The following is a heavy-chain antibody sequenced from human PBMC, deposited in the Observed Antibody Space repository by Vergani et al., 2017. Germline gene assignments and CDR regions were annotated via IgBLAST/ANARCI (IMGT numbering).Heavy chain of an antibody. V-gene: IGHV4-39*07. CDR1: GGSISSSSYY. CDR2: IYYSGST. D-gene: IGHD4-17*01. CDR3: ASSLSDDYGDYVGFDY. Sequence: QVQLQESGPGLVKPSETLSLTCTVSGGSISSSSYYWGWIRQPPGKGLEWIGSIYYSGSTYYNPSLKSRVTISVDTSKNQFSLKLSSVTAADTAVYYCASSLSDDYGDYVGFDYWGQGTLVTVSS. J-gene: IGHJ4*02.